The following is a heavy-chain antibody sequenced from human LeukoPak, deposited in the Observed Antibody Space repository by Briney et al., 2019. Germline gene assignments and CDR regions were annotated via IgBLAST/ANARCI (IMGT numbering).Heavy chain of an antibody. J-gene: IGHJ3*02. CDR3: ARDGYNLDAFDI. Sequence: GRSLRLSCSASGFTFSSYWMHWVRQAPGKGLVWVSRINGDGGSTSYADSVKGRFTISRDNAKNTLYLQMSSLSAEDTAVYYCARDGYNLDAFDIWGQGTMVTVSS. D-gene: IGHD5-24*01. CDR1: GFTFSSYW. CDR2: INGDGGST. V-gene: IGHV3-74*01.